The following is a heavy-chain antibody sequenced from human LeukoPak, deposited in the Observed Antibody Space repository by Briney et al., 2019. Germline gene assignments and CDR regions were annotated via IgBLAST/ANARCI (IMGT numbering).Heavy chain of an antibody. CDR1: GFTFSSYG. CDR2: ISYDGCNK. CDR3: AKDGRITMIVVDYYYGMDV. J-gene: IGHJ6*02. D-gene: IGHD3-22*01. V-gene: IGHV3-30*18. Sequence: GRSLRLSCAASGFTFSSYGMHWVRQAPGKGLEWVAVISYDGCNKYYADSVKGRFTISRDNSKNTLYLQMNSLRAEDTAVYYCAKDGRITMIVVDYYYGMDVWGQGTTVTVSS.